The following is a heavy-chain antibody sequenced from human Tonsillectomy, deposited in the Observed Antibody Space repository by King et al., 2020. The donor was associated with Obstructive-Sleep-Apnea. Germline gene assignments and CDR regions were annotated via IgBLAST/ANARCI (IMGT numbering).Heavy chain of an antibody. V-gene: IGHV3-23*04. CDR3: ANLPVVVPAATGPGYNYYGMDV. D-gene: IGHD2-2*01. CDR2: ISYSGDST. Sequence: VQLVESGGGLVQPGGSLRLSCTASGFTFRNYVMSWVRQAPGKGLEWVSGISYSGDSTYYADYVKGRFTVSRDNSKNTLYLEMNSLRAEDSAIYYCANLPVVVPAATGPGYNYYGMDVWSQGTTVTVSS. CDR1: GFTFRNYV. J-gene: IGHJ6*02.